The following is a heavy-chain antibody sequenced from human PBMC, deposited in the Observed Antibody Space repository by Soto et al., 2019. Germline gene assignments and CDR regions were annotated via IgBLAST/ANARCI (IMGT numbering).Heavy chain of an antibody. D-gene: IGHD5-12*01. CDR3: ARGPPGSWFDP. V-gene: IGHV1-69*02. Sequence: SVKVSCTASGGTFSSYTISWVRQAPGQGLEWMGRIIPIHGIANYAQKFQGRVTITADKSTSTAYMELSSLRSEDTAVYYCARGPPGSWFDPWGQGTLVTVSS. J-gene: IGHJ5*02. CDR2: IIPIHGIA. CDR1: GGTFSSYT.